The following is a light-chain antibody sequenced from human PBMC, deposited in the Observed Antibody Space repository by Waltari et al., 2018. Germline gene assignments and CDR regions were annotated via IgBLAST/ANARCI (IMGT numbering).Light chain of an antibody. Sequence: DIVMTQSPDSLAVSLGERATINCKSSQSVLYSSNNKNYLAWYQQKPGQPPKLLIYWASMRESGVPDRVSGSGSGTDFTLTISSLQAEDVAVYYCQQYYSTPTFGQGTKLEIK. CDR3: QQYYSTPT. V-gene: IGKV4-1*01. CDR2: WAS. J-gene: IGKJ2*01. CDR1: QSVLYSSNNKNY.